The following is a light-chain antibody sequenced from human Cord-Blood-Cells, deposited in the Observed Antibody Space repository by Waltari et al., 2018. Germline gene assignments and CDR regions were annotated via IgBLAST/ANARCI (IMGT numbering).Light chain of an antibody. V-gene: IGLV2-14*01. Sequence: QSALTQPASVSGSPVPSITISCPGTSSDVGGYNYVSWYQQHPGKAPKLMVYDVRNGPSGVFNRCSGANSGKTASRTISGLQAEAEADYYCSSYTSSSTGVFGGGTKLTVL. J-gene: IGLJ3*02. CDR3: SSYTSSSTGV. CDR2: DVR. CDR1: SSDVGGYNY.